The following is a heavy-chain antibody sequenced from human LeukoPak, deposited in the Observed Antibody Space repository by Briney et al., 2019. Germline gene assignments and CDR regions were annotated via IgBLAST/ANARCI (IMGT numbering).Heavy chain of an antibody. Sequence: GGSLRLSCAASGFTFSSYAMSWVRQAPGKGLEWVSAISGSGGSTYYADSVKGRFTISRDNAKNSLYLQMNSLRAEDTALYYCARGVDSSGWYVALYYYYYMDVWGKGTTVTVSS. CDR3: ARGVDSSGWYVALYYYYYMDV. CDR2: ISGSGGST. V-gene: IGHV3-23*01. J-gene: IGHJ6*03. CDR1: GFTFSSYA. D-gene: IGHD6-19*01.